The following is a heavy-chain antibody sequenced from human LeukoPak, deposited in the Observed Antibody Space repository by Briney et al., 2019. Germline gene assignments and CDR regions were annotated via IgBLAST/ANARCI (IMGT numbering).Heavy chain of an antibody. D-gene: IGHD2-2*01. CDR2: ISYDGSNK. Sequence: GGSLRLSCAASGFTFSSYAMHWVRQAPGKGLEWVAVISYDGSNKYYADSVKGRFTISRDNSKNTLYLQMNSLRAEDTAVYYCARSVVAAAYYYYYYMDVWGKGTTVTVSS. V-gene: IGHV3-30-3*01. CDR1: GFTFSSYA. CDR3: ARSVVAAAYYYYYYMDV. J-gene: IGHJ6*03.